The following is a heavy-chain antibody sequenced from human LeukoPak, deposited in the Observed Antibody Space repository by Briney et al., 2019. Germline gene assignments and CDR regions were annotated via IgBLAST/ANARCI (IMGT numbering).Heavy chain of an antibody. CDR3: AREFSSGWTYIDY. J-gene: IGHJ4*02. CDR1: GFTFSDHY. D-gene: IGHD6-19*01. Sequence: PGGSLRLSCAASGFTFSDHYMDWVRQAPGKGLEWVGRTRNKANSYTTEYAASAKGRFTISRDGSQNSLYLQMNSLKIEDTAVYYCAREFSSGWTYIDYWGQGTLVTVSP. CDR2: TRNKANSYTT. V-gene: IGHV3-72*01.